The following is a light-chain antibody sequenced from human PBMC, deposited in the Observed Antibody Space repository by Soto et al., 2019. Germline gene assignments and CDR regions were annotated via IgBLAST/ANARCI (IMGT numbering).Light chain of an antibody. CDR2: GAS. Sequence: EIVLTQSPGALSLPPGERATLSCGASQSVSSSYLAWYQQKPGQAPRLLIYGASTRATGIPDRFSGSGSGTDFTLTISRLEPEDFAVYYCQQYGSSPRTFGQGTKVDIK. CDR1: QSVSSSY. J-gene: IGKJ1*01. CDR3: QQYGSSPRT. V-gene: IGKV3-20*01.